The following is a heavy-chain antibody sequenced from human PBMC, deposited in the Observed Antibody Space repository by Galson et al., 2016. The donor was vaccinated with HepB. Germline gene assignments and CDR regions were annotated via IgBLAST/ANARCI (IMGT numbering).Heavy chain of an antibody. CDR2: INWNGGNT. J-gene: IGHJ5*02. V-gene: IGHV3-20*01. D-gene: IGHD1-20*01. Sequence: SLRLSCAASGFTFDDYGMSWVRQAPGKGLEWVSGINWNGGNTGYADSVKGRFTISRENAKNSLYLQMNSLRAEDTALYHCARDITGQYNWFDPWGPGTLVTVSS. CDR3: ARDITGQYNWFDP. CDR1: GFTFDDYG.